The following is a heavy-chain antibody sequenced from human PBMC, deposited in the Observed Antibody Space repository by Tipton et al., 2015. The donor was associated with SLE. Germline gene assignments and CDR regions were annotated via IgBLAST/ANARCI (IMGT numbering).Heavy chain of an antibody. CDR2: IYYSGDT. CDR1: GGAINSSGNY. CDR3: ARGTALYYFGMDV. Sequence: LRLSCTVSGGAINSSGNYWTWIRQHPEKGLEWIGYIYYSGDTYYNPSLKSRIVISLDTSKNHFSLKLSSVTAADTAVYYCARGTALYYFGMDVWGQGTTVTVSS. V-gene: IGHV4-31*03. J-gene: IGHJ6*02.